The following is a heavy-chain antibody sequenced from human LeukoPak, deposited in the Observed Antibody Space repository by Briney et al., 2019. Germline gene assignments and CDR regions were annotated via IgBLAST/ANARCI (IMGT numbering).Heavy chain of an antibody. Sequence: SVKVSSKAYAGTSSSHAISWVRQAPGQGLEWMGGIIPISGTANYAQKFQGRVTLTADESTRTAYMELSSLRSADTAVYYCASSGYSGYDALRLPSDHWGQGTLVTVSS. CDR2: IIPISGTA. CDR3: ASSGYSGYDALRLPSDH. V-gene: IGHV1-69*13. D-gene: IGHD5-12*01. CDR1: AGTSSSHA. J-gene: IGHJ4*02.